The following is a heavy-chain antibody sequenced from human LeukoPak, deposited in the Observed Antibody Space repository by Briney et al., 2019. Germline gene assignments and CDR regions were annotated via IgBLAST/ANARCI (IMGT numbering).Heavy chain of an antibody. V-gene: IGHV3-30-3*01. Sequence: GGSLRLSCAASGFTSSSYAMHWVRQAPGKGLEWVAVISYDGSNKYYADSVKGRFTISRDNSKNTLYLQMNSLRAEDTAVYYCARDPYYYDSSGVNLFDYWGQGTLVTVSS. CDR2: ISYDGSNK. D-gene: IGHD3-22*01. CDR3: ARDPYYYDSSGVNLFDY. J-gene: IGHJ4*02. CDR1: GFTSSSYA.